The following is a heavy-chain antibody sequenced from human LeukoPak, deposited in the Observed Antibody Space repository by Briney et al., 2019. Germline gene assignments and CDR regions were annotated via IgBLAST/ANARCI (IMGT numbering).Heavy chain of an antibody. CDR2: TYYRSKWYN. D-gene: IGHD4-11*01. J-gene: IGHJ3*02. V-gene: IGHV6-1*01. Sequence: SQTLSLTCAISGYSVSSNSAAWNWIRQSPSRGLEWLGRTYYRSKWYNDYAVSVKSRITINPDTYKNQFSLQLNSVTPEDTAVYYCANTNYSSEAFDIWGQGTMVTVSS. CDR1: GYSVSSNSAA. CDR3: ANTNYSSEAFDI.